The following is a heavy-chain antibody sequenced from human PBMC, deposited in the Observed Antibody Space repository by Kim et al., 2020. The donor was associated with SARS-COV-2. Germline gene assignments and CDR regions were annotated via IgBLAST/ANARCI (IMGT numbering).Heavy chain of an antibody. Sequence: SETLSLTCTVSGGSISSSSYYWGWIRQPPGKGLEWIGSIYYSGSTYYNPSLKSRVTISVDTSKNQFSLKLSSVTAADTAVYYCARHEAMDDILTGYPNPIDYWGQGTLVTVSS. CDR3: ARHEAMDDILTGYPNPIDY. J-gene: IGHJ4*02. V-gene: IGHV4-39*01. CDR1: GGSISSSSYY. CDR2: IYYSGST. D-gene: IGHD3-9*01.